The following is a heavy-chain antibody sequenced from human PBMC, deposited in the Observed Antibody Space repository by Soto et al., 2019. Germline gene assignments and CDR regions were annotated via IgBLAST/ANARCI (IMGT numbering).Heavy chain of an antibody. J-gene: IGHJ4*02. Sequence: ASVKVSCKASGGTFSSYTISWVRQAPGQGLEWMGRIIPILGIANYAQKFQGRVTITADKSTSTAYMELSSLRSEDTAVYYCAREVGIAAAPMNYWGQGTLVTVSS. CDR3: AREVGIAAAPMNY. V-gene: IGHV1-69*04. D-gene: IGHD6-13*01. CDR1: GGTFSSYT. CDR2: IIPILGIA.